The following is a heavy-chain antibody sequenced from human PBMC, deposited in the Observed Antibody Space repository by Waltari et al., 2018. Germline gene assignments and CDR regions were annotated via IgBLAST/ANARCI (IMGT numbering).Heavy chain of an antibody. CDR2: SRTYNGQT. V-gene: IGHV1-18*01. D-gene: IGHD2-8*01. Sequence: QVHLVQSGAEVKKPGASVKVSCKASGYSFSSYSLNWVRQVPGQGREWMGWSRTYNGQTNYAQKFQGRVTMTTDTSTSTAYMELRSLTSDDTAVYYCARDPGVLYFQHWGQGTLVTVSS. CDR3: ARDPGVLYFQH. J-gene: IGHJ1*01. CDR1: GYSFSSYS.